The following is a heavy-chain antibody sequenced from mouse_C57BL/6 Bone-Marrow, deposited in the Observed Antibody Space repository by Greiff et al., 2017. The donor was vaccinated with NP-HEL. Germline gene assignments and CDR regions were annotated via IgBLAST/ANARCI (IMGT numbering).Heavy chain of an antibody. J-gene: IGHJ2*01. D-gene: IGHD2-2*01. V-gene: IGHV1-82*01. CDR3: ARLGLRRSSFDY. Sequence: VQLQQSGPELVKPGASVKISCKASGYAFSSSWMNWVKQRTGKGLEWIGRIYPGDGDTNYNGKFKGKATLTADNSSSTAYMQLSSLTSEDAAVYFCARLGLRRSSFDYWGQGTTLTVSS. CDR1: GYAFSSSW. CDR2: IYPGDGDT.